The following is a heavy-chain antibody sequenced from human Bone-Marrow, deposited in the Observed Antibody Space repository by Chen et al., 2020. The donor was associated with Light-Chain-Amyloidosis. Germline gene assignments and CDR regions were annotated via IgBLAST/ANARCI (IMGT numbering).Heavy chain of an antibody. D-gene: IGHD5-12*01. CDR2: IYPDDSDA. J-gene: IGHJ4*02. CDR3: ASRRYGYNFDY. CDR1: GYTFPNDG. V-gene: IGHV5-51*01. Sequence: CKGSGYTFPNDGIGWGRKRRRKGLEWMGVIYPDDSDARYSTSFEGQVTITADQSITTASLQWRSLKASDTAMYYCASRRYGYNFDYWGQGTLVTVSS.